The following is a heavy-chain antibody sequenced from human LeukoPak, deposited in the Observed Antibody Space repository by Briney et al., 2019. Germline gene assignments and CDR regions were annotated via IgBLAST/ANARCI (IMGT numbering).Heavy chain of an antibody. V-gene: IGHV1-18*01. D-gene: IGHD3-10*01. J-gene: IGHJ6*03. CDR2: ISAYNGNT. Sequence: ASVKVSCKAAGYTFTSYGISWGRQAPGQGLEWMGWISAYNGNTNYAQKLQGRVTMTTDTSTSTAYMELRSLRSDDTAVYYCARERGGLLWFGALSYYYYYMDVWGKGTTVTVSS. CDR3: ARERGGLLWFGALSYYYYYMDV. CDR1: GYTFTSYG.